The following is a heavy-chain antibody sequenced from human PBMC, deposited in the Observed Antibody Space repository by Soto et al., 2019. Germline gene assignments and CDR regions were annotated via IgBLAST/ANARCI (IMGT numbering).Heavy chain of an antibody. Sequence: GGSLRLSCAASGFTFSSYAMHWVRQAPGKGLEWVAVISYDGSNKYYADSVKGRFTISRDNSKNTLYLQMNSLRAEDTAVYYCARDAPGAITMIVVVNAFDIWGQGTMVTV. V-gene: IGHV3-30-3*01. CDR2: ISYDGSNK. J-gene: IGHJ3*02. D-gene: IGHD3-22*01. CDR3: ARDAPGAITMIVVVNAFDI. CDR1: GFTFSSYA.